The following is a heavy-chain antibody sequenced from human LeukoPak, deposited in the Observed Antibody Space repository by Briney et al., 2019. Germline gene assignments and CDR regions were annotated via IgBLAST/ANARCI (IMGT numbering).Heavy chain of an antibody. D-gene: IGHD3-10*01. V-gene: IGHV3-30*18. CDR1: GFTFGSYG. CDR3: AKAPRTIRITMVRGVSAMDV. CDR2: VSYDGSNT. J-gene: IGHJ6*02. Sequence: PGGSLRLSCAVSGFTFGSYGMHWVRQAPDKGLEWVALVSYDGSNTYYADSVKGRFTISRDNSKNTLYLQMNSLRAEDTAVYYCAKAPRTIRITMVRGVSAMDVWGPGTTVTVSS.